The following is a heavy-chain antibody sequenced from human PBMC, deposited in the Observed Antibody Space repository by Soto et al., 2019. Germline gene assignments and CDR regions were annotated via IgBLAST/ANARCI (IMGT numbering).Heavy chain of an antibody. Sequence: QLQLQESGPGLVKPSETLSLTCTVSGGSISSSSYYWGWIRQPPGKGLEWIGSIYYSGSTYYNPCLKSPVTISVDTSKNQFSLKLSAVTAADTAVYYCAAYYYDSSGYYFDYWGQGTLVTVSS. V-gene: IGHV4-39*01. CDR1: GGSISSSSYY. J-gene: IGHJ4*02. CDR3: AAYYYDSSGYYFDY. CDR2: IYYSGST. D-gene: IGHD3-22*01.